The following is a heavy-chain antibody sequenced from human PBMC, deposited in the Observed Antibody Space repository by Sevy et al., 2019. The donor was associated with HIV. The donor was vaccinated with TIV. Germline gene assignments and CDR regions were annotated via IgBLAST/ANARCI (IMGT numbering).Heavy chain of an antibody. D-gene: IGHD5-18*01. CDR2: IYAGDST. J-gene: IGHJ3*01. Sequence: GGSLRLSCATSGITVRLNYMSWVRQAPGKGLEWVSAIYAGDSTYYTDSVRGRFSVSGDISKNTLYLQMNSLRVEDMATYYCAKTRGFSGLHAFDAWGQGTLVTVSS. CDR1: GITVRLNY. CDR3: AKTRGFSGLHAFDA. V-gene: IGHV3-53*01.